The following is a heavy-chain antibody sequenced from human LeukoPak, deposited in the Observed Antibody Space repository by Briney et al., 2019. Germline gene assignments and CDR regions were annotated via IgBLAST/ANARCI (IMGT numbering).Heavy chain of an antibody. D-gene: IGHD3-22*01. CDR2: ISYDGSNK. Sequence: GRSLRLSCAASGFTFSSYGMHWVRQAPGEGLEWVAVISYDGSNKYYADSVKGRFTISRDNSKNTLYRQMNSLRAEDTAVYYCAKDPSLVGGSGYFDYCGQGTLVTVSS. CDR3: AKDPSLVGGSGYFDY. CDR1: GFTFSSYG. V-gene: IGHV3-30*18. J-gene: IGHJ4*02.